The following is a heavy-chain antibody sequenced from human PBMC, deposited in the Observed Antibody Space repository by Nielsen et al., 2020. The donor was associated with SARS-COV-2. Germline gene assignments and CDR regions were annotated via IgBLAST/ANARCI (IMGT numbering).Heavy chain of an antibody. CDR3: ARDPFVQGWYALDY. CDR2: INPNNGGA. V-gene: IGHV1-2*06. CDR1: GYTFTDYF. J-gene: IGHJ4*02. Sequence: ASVKVSCKASGYTFTDYFIHWVRQAPGQGLEWMGRINPNNGGADYAHKFQGRVTMTRDTSISTVYMELRSLTSDDTAVYFCARDPFVQGWYALDYWGQGTLVTVSS. D-gene: IGHD2-8*01.